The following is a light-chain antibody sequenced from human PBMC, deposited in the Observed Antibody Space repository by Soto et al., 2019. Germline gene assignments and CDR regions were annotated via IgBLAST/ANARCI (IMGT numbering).Light chain of an antibody. CDR3: QQYNNWPFT. J-gene: IGKJ3*01. Sequence: EIVMTQSPATLSVSPGERATLSCRASQSVSSNLAWYQQKPCQAPRLLIYGASTRATGIPARFIGSGSGREFTLTISSLQSEDFAVYYWQQYNNWPFTFGPGNKVDIK. V-gene: IGKV3-15*01. CDR1: QSVSSN. CDR2: GAS.